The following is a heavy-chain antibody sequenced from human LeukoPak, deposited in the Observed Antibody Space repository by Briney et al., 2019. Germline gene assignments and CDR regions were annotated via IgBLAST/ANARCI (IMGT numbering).Heavy chain of an antibody. CDR2: ISYDGSNK. J-gene: IGHJ3*02. CDR3: ARGAIFGVVITRSAFDI. Sequence: GGSLRLSCAASGFTFSSYAMHSVRQAPGTGLEWVAVISYDGSNKYYADSVKGRFTISRDNSKNTLYLQMNSLRAEDTAVYYCARGAIFGVVITRSAFDIWGQGTMLTVS. CDR1: GFTFSSYA. D-gene: IGHD3-3*01. V-gene: IGHV3-30*04.